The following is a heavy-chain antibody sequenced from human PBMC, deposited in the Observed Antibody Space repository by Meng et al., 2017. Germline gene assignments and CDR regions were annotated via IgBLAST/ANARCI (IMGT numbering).Heavy chain of an antibody. V-gene: IGHV7-4-1*02. CDR2: IDTKTGNP. D-gene: IGHD2-2*01. J-gene: IGHJ4*02. CDR3: TRDGYSDCSRTSCFDS. Sequence: VHLVKLGAELRKPAASVKVSAKASGYPPPSYAINWLRPAPGQGLQLMGWIDTKTGNPTYVPGFTGRLVFSLDTSVSTAYLQISGLKADDTAVYYCTRDGYSDCSRTSCFDSWGQGTLVTVSS. CDR1: GYPPPSYA.